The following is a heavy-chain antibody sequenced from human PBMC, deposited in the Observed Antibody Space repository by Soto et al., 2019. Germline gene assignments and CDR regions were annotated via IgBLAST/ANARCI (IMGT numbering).Heavy chain of an antibody. J-gene: IGHJ4*02. CDR3: ARLGDSSGYAPYYFDY. V-gene: IGHV4-39*01. Sequence: QLQLQESGPGLVKPSETLSLTCTVSGGSISSSSYYWGWIRQPPGKGLEWIGSIYYSGSTYYNPSLKSRVPIPVDTSKNQFSLRLSSVTAADTAVYYCARLGDSSGYAPYYFDYWGQGTLVTVSS. CDR1: GGSISSSSYY. D-gene: IGHD3-22*01. CDR2: IYYSGST.